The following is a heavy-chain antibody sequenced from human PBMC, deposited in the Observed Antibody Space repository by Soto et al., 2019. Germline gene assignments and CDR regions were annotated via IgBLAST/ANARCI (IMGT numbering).Heavy chain of an antibody. CDR3: ASAKIGDYFQVY. D-gene: IGHD4-17*01. CDR1: GFTISGYW. J-gene: IGHJ4*02. Sequence: GGSLRLSWAVSGFTISGYWMHWVRQAPGKGLVWVSRINSDGSTTSYADSVKGRFTISRDNAKNTLYLQMDSLRAEDTAVYYCASAKIGDYFQVYWGQGTLVTVSS. CDR2: INSDGSTT. V-gene: IGHV3-74*01.